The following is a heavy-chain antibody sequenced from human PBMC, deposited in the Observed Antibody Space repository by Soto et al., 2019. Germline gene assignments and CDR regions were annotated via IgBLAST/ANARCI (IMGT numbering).Heavy chain of an antibody. Sequence: LRLSCAASGFAVGGFYMNWVRQAPGKGLEWVSVMFTTGTTYYADSVKGRFTISGDDSKNTLYLQMNSLRAEDTAVYYCARERYSYGFDYWGQGTVVTVSS. J-gene: IGHJ4*02. CDR1: GFAVGGFY. CDR2: MFTTGTT. V-gene: IGHV3-53*01. D-gene: IGHD5-18*01. CDR3: ARERYSYGFDY.